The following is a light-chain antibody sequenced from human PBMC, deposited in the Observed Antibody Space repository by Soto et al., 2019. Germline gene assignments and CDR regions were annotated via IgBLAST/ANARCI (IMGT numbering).Light chain of an antibody. CDR3: QQSYRA. Sequence: DIQMTQSPSSLSASVGDRVTSTCRASQSIANSLNWYQQKPGKAPKLLIYAASSLQSGVPSRFSGSGSGTDFTLTISSLQPEDFATYYCQQSYRAFGQGTKVEIK. CDR2: AAS. V-gene: IGKV1-39*01. CDR1: QSIANS. J-gene: IGKJ1*01.